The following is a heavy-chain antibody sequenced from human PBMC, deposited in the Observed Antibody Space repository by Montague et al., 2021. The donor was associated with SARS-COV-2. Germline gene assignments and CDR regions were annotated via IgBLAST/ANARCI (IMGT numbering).Heavy chain of an antibody. CDR1: GGSFSDNY. Sequence: SETLSLTCAVYGGSFSDNYWSWIRKPPGKGLEWIGEINHRGTSNYNPSLKSRVSISVDTSKNQFSLYLGSVTAADTAVYYCARGRQHFNMIVVVMTGGEYYFDXWGRGTLVTVSS. D-gene: IGHD3-22*01. CDR2: INHRGTS. CDR3: ARGRQHFNMIVVVMTGGEYYFDX. V-gene: IGHV4-34*01. J-gene: IGHJ4*02.